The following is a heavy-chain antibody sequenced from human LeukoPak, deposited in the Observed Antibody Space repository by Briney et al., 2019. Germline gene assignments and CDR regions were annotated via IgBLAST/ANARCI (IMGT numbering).Heavy chain of an antibody. D-gene: IGHD2-21*02. V-gene: IGHV3-30*18. CDR2: ISYDGSNK. J-gene: IGHJ4*02. Sequence: GGSLRLSCAASGFTFSSYGMHWVRQAPGKGLEWVAVISYDGSNKYYADSVKGRFTISRDNSKNTLYLQMNSLRAEDTAVYYRAKDEATHCGGDCYTPDYWGQGTLVTVSS. CDR3: AKDEATHCGGDCYTPDY. CDR1: GFTFSSYG.